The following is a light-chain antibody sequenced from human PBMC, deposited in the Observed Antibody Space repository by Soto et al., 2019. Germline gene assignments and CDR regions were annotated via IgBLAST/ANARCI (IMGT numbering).Light chain of an antibody. CDR3: QQYSIWRT. J-gene: IGKJ1*01. V-gene: IGKV3-15*01. Sequence: EIVLTQSPGTLSLSPGERATLSCRASQSVSNNYLAWYQQKPGQAPRFLIYGASTRATGIPARFRGSGSGTEFTLTISSLQSEDFAVYYCQQYSIWRTFGQGTKVDIK. CDR1: QSVSNN. CDR2: GAS.